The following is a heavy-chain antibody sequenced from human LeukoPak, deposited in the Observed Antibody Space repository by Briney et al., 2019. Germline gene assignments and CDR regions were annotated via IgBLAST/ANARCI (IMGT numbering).Heavy chain of an antibody. CDR2: IYYSGST. Sequence: PSETLSLTCTVSGGSISSGGYYWSWIRQPPGKGLEWIGYIYYSGSTNYNPSLKSRVTISVDTSKNQFSLKLSSVTAADTAVYYCARPRIAAAGPLVYWGQGTLVTVSS. D-gene: IGHD6-13*01. CDR1: GGSISSGGYY. V-gene: IGHV4-61*08. J-gene: IGHJ4*02. CDR3: ARPRIAAAGPLVY.